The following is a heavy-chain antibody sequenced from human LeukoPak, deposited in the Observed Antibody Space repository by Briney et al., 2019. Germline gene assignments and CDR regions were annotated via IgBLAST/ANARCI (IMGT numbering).Heavy chain of an antibody. CDR1: GYTFTGYY. J-gene: IGHJ3*02. Sequence: ASVKVSCKASGYTFTGYYMHWVRQAPGQGLEWMGWINPNSGGTNYAQKFQGRVTMTRDTSISTAYMELSRLRSDDTAVYYCARDVHYTSSKPGWPFDIWGQGTVVTVSS. CDR3: ARDVHYTSSKPGWPFDI. V-gene: IGHV1-2*02. D-gene: IGHD6-6*01. CDR2: INPNSGGT.